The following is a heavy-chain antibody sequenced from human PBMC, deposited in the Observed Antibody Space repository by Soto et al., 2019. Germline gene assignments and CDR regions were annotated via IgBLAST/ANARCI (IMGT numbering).Heavy chain of an antibody. D-gene: IGHD6-6*01. CDR1: GYTFTSYY. CDR3: ARGEGPPSRSSRSNNWFDP. CDR2: INPSGGST. J-gene: IGHJ5*02. Sequence: ASVKVSCKASGYTFTSYYMHWVRQAPGQGLEWMGIINPSGGSTSYAQKFQGRVTMTRDTSTSTVYMELSSLRSEDTAVYYCARGEGPPSRSSRSNNWFDPWGQGTLVTVSS. V-gene: IGHV1-46*03.